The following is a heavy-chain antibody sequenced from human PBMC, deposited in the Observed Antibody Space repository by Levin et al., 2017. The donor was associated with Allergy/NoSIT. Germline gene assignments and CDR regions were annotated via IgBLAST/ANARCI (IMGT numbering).Heavy chain of an antibody. CDR1: GFTFNNYA. V-gene: IGHV3-23*01. J-gene: IGHJ4*02. D-gene: IGHD6-19*01. CDR3: AKDAIRGSDQPYYFDY. Sequence: LAGGSLRLSYAASGFTFNNYAMSWVRQAPGKGLEWVSAIINSGVGTYYADSVKGRFTISRDNSKNTMYLQMNSLRAEDTAVYFCAKDAIRGSDQPYYFDYWGQGTLVTASS. CDR2: IINSGVGT.